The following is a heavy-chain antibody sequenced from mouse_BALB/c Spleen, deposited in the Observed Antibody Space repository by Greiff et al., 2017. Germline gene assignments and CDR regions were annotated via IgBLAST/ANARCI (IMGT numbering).Heavy chain of an antibody. J-gene: IGHJ2*01. CDR1: GYTFTDYN. CDR3: ARSGQLGLRRYFDY. CDR2: IYPYNGGT. V-gene: IGHV1S29*02. D-gene: IGHD3-1*01. Sequence: EVQLQQSGPELVKPGASVKISCKASGYTFTDYNMHWVKQSHGKSLEWIGYIYPYNGGTGYNQKFKSKATLTVDNSSSTAYMELRSLTSEDSAVYYCARSGQLGLRRYFDYWGQGTTLTVSS.